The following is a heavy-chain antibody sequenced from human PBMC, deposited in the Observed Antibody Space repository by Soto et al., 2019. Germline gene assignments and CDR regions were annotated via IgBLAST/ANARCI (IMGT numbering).Heavy chain of an antibody. V-gene: IGHV3-9*01. D-gene: IGHD3-22*01. Sequence: EVQLVESGGGLVQPGRSLRLSCAASGFTFDDYAMHWVRQAPGKGLEWVSGISWNSGSIGYADSVKGRFTISRDNAKNSLYLQMNSLRAEDTALYYCAKADLHDSSGYYFDYWGQGTLVTVSS. CDR2: ISWNSGSI. CDR1: GFTFDDYA. CDR3: AKADLHDSSGYYFDY. J-gene: IGHJ4*02.